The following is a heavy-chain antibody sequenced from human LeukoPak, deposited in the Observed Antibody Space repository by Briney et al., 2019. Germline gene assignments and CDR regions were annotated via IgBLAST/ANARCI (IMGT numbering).Heavy chain of an antibody. CDR3: ARDESTSILWW. Sequence: ASVKVSCKASGYTFINYYMHWVRQAPGQGLEWMGIINPSGGSTSYAQKFQGRVTMTRDTSTSTVYMELSSLRSEDTAVYYYARDESTSILWWWGQGTLVTVSS. V-gene: IGHV1-46*01. CDR1: GYTFINYY. CDR2: INPSGGST. J-gene: IGHJ1*01. D-gene: IGHD2-21*01.